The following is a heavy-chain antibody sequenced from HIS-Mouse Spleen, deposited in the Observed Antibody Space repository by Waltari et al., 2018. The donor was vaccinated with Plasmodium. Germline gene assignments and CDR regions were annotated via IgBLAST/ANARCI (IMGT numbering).Heavy chain of an antibody. CDR3: ARAAIAWGSPYYFDY. D-gene: IGHD7-27*01. CDR1: GFTVGRNY. Sequence: EVQLVETGGGLIQPGGSLRLSCAASGFTVGRNYMSWVRQAPGKGLEWVSVIYSGGSTYYADSGKGRFTISRDNSKNTLYLQMNSLRAEDTAVYYCARAAIAWGSPYYFDYWGQGTLVTVSS. V-gene: IGHV3-53*02. CDR2: IYSGGST. J-gene: IGHJ4*02.